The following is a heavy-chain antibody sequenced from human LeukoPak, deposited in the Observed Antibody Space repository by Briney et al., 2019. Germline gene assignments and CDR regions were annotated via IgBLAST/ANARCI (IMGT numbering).Heavy chain of an antibody. CDR1: GGTFSSYA. CDR3: ARDPRTMVRGVPAALRY. CDR2: IIPIFGTA. J-gene: IGHJ4*02. V-gene: IGHV1-69*13. D-gene: IGHD3-10*01. Sequence: SVRVSCKASGGTFSSYAISWVRQAPGQGLEWMGGIIPIFGTANYAQKFQGRVTITADESTSTAYMELSSLRSEDTAVYYCARDPRTMVRGVPAALRYWDQGTLVTVSS.